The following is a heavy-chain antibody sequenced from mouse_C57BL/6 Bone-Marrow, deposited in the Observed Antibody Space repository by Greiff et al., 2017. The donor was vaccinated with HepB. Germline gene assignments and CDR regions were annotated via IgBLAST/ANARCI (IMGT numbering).Heavy chain of an antibody. Sequence: DVHLVESGGGLVKPGGSLKLSCAASGFTFSSYAMSWVRQTPEKRLEWVATISDGGSYTYYPDNVKGRFTISRDNAKNNLYLQMSHLKSEDTAMYYCARDWTGTRAMDYWGQGTSVTVSS. CDR1: GFTFSSYA. CDR3: ARDWTGTRAMDY. V-gene: IGHV5-4*01. CDR2: ISDGGSYT. J-gene: IGHJ4*01. D-gene: IGHD4-1*01.